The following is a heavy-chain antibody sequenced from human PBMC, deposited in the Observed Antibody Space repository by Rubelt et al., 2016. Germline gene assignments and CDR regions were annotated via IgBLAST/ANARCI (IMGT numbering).Heavy chain of an antibody. Sequence: GGGLVQPGGSLRLSCAASEFTLSGYWMSWVRQAPGKGLEWVANIKQDGTAKYYVDSVKGRFTISRDNAKNSLYLQMNSLRAEDTAVYFCARGGSSGRGHFDYWAQGTLVTVSS. CDR1: EFTLSGYW. J-gene: IGHJ4*02. CDR3: ARGGSSGRGHFDY. V-gene: IGHV3-7*02. CDR2: IKQDGTAK. D-gene: IGHD6-19*01.